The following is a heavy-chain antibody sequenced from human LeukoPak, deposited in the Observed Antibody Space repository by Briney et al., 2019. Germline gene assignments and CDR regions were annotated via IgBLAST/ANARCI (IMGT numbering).Heavy chain of an antibody. CDR1: GFTFSTYA. D-gene: IGHD2-15*01. Sequence: PGGSLRLSCAASGFTFSTYAMSWVRQAPGKGLEWVSTISGSGGSTYYADSVKGRFTISRDNSKNTLYLQMNSLRAEDTAVYFCAKDRAVVAATLILDYWGQGTLVTVSS. CDR3: AKDRAVVAATLILDY. V-gene: IGHV3-23*01. CDR2: ISGSGGST. J-gene: IGHJ4*02.